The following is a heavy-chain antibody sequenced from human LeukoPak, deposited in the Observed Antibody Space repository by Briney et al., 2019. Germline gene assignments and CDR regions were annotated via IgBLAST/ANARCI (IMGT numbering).Heavy chain of an antibody. CDR1: GLTFSSYW. D-gene: IGHD5-24*01. CDR3: ARDGGGYNL. Sequence: GGSLRLSCAASGLTFSSYWMSWVRQAPGKGLEWVANIKQDGSEQYYVDSVKGRFTISRDNAKNSLYLQMDSLRAEDTAVYYCARDGGGYNLWGQGTLVTVSS. CDR2: IKQDGSEQ. J-gene: IGHJ4*02. V-gene: IGHV3-7*04.